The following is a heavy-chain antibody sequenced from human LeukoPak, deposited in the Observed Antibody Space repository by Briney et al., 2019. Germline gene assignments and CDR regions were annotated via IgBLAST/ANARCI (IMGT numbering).Heavy chain of an antibody. CDR1: GGSISNYF. Sequence: PSETLSLTCTVAGGSISNYFWTWIRQPPGKGLEWIGYIYDSGRTNYNPSLKRRLTMSVDTSKNQFSLKLTSVTAADTAVYYCARSIAAAGYYYYYYMDVWGKGTTVTVSS. J-gene: IGHJ6*03. D-gene: IGHD6-13*01. CDR3: ARSIAAAGYYYYYYMDV. V-gene: IGHV4-59*01. CDR2: IYDSGRT.